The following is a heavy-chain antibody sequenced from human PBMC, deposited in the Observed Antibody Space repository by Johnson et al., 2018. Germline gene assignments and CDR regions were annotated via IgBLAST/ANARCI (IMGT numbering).Heavy chain of an antibody. V-gene: IGHV3-30-3*01. Sequence: QVQLVQSGGGVVQPGRSLRLSCAASGFTFSSYAMHWVRQAPGKGLEWVAVISYDGSNKYYADSVKGRFTISRDNAKNSLYLQMNSLRAEDTAVYYCARDGDITMVRGVISFYYYYMDVWGKGTTVTVSS. CDR2: ISYDGSNK. D-gene: IGHD3-10*01. CDR3: ARDGDITMVRGVISFYYYYMDV. J-gene: IGHJ6*03. CDR1: GFTFSSYA.